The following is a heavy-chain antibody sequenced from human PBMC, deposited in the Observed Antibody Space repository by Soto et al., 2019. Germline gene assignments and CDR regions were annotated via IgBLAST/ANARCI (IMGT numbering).Heavy chain of an antibody. D-gene: IGHD2-2*01. CDR2: INTDGCST. Sequence: EVQLVESGGDLVQPGGSLSLSCAASGFTFSGHWMHWVRQVPGKGLEWVSRINTDGCSTAYADSVKGRFAISRDKAKNTRYHQMNSLRAEETAVYYCAREAGYCSRTSCYRRAFDTWGQGTTVTVSS. CDR3: AREAGYCSRTSCYRRAFDT. J-gene: IGHJ3*02. CDR1: GFTFSGHW. V-gene: IGHV3-74*03.